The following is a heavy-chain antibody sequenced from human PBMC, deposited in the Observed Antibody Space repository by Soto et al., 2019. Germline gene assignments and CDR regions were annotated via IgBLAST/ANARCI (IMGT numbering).Heavy chain of an antibody. CDR2: IYPGDSDT. V-gene: IGHV5-51*01. CDR1: GYSFTSYW. Sequence: GESLKISCKGSGYSFTSYWIGWVRQMPGKGLEWMGIIYPGDSDTRYSPSFQGQVTISADKSISTAYLQWSSLKASDTAMYYCARGGYCSGGSCYDGPFAFDIWGQGTMVTVSS. J-gene: IGHJ3*02. D-gene: IGHD2-15*01. CDR3: ARGGYCSGGSCYDGPFAFDI.